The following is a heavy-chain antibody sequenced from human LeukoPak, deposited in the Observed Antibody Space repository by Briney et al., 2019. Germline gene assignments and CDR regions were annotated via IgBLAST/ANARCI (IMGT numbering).Heavy chain of an antibody. J-gene: IGHJ5*02. CDR2: INHSGST. D-gene: IGHD3-16*01. CDR1: GGSTSSSNYY. Sequence: PSETLSLTCTVSGGSTSSSNYYWGWIRQPPGKGLEWLGEINHSGSTNYNPSVKSRVTISVDTSKNQFSLKLSSVTAADTAVYYCARVGGRPSLKSRWGVHNWFDPWGQGTLVTVSS. V-gene: IGHV4-39*07. CDR3: ARVGGRPSLKSRWGVHNWFDP.